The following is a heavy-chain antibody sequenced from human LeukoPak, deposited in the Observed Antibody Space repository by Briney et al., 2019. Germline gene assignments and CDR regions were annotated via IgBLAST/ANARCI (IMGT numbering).Heavy chain of an antibody. Sequence: SGGSLRLSCAASGFTFSSYGMHWVRQAPGKGLEWVSAISGSGGSTFYADSVKGRFTISRDNSKNTLYLQMNSLRAEDTAIYYCAKGLAVAGNGFDYWGQGALVTVSS. J-gene: IGHJ4*02. CDR1: GFTFSSYG. V-gene: IGHV3-23*01. CDR2: ISGSGGST. CDR3: AKGLAVAGNGFDY. D-gene: IGHD6-19*01.